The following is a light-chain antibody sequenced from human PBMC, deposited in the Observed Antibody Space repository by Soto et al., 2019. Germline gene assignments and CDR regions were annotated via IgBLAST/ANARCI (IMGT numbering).Light chain of an antibody. CDR1: QSISSY. Sequence: DTQMTQSPSSLSASVGDRVTITCRASQSISSYLNWYQHKPGKAPKVLIYAASSLQSGVPSRFSGSGSGTVFTLTISSLQPEDFATYYCQQSYDIPTFGPGTKVDIK. CDR2: AAS. J-gene: IGKJ3*01. CDR3: QQSYDIPT. V-gene: IGKV1-39*01.